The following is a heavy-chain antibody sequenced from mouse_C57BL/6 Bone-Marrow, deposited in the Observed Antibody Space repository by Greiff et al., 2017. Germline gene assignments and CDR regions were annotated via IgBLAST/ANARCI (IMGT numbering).Heavy chain of an antibody. CDR3: ARPARQYYFDY. CDR1: GYTFTSYW. Sequence: QVQLQQPGAELVKPGASVKLSCKASGYTFTSYWMQWVKQRPGQGLEWIGEIDPSDSYTNYNQKFKGKATFTVDTSSSTAYMQLSSLTSEDSAVYYCARPARQYYFDYWGQGTTLTVSS. J-gene: IGHJ2*01. D-gene: IGHD3-2*01. CDR2: IDPSDSYT. V-gene: IGHV1-50*01.